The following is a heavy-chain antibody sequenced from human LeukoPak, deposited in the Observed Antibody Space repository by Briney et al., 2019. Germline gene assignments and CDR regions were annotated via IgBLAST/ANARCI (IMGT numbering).Heavy chain of an antibody. V-gene: IGHV1-8*02. CDR2: MNPNSGNT. CDR3: ARGQRIDP. J-gene: IGHJ5*02. Sequence: ASVKVSCKASGGTFSSYAISWMRQATGQGLEWMGWMNPNSGNTGYAQKFQGRVTMTRNTSISTAYMELSSLRSEDTAVYYCARGQRIDPWGQGTLVTVSS. CDR1: GGTFSSYA.